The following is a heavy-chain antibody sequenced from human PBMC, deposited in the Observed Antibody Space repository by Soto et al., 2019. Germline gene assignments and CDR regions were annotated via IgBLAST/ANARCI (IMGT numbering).Heavy chain of an antibody. J-gene: IGHJ5*02. CDR2: MYHSGST. CDR1: GGSISSGGYS. D-gene: IGHD1-7*01. V-gene: IGHV4-30-2*01. CDR3: SRDNFNWNLGWFDP. Sequence: SETLSLTCAVSGGSISSGGYSWSWIRQPPGKGLEWIGYMYHSGSTSYNPSLESRVTISLDTSKNQFSLKLSSVTAADTAVYYCSRDNFNWNLGWFDPWGQGALVTVSS.